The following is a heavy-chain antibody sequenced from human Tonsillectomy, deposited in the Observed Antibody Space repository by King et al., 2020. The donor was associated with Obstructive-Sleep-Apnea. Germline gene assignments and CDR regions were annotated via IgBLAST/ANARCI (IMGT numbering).Heavy chain of an antibody. CDR3: AKDTARIAVREVFDY. V-gene: IGHV3-23*04. J-gene: IGHJ4*02. Sequence: VQLVESGGGLVQPGGSLRLSCVASGFTFSTYAMTWVSQAPGKGLEWVSSISAGGDSTYYADSVKGRFTMFRDNSKNIMYLQMDSLRVEDTAVYYCAKDTARIAVREVFDYWGQGISVTVSP. CDR2: ISAGGDST. D-gene: IGHD6-6*01. CDR1: GFTFSTYA.